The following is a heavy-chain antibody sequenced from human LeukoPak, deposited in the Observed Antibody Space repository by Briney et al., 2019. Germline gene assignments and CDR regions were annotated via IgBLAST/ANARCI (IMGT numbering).Heavy chain of an antibody. V-gene: IGHV3-66*01. CDR2: IYSGGST. D-gene: IGHD2-15*01. CDR3: AREDCSGGSCYNAFDI. CDR1: EFSVGSNY. Sequence: PGGSLRLSCAASEFSVGSNYMTWVRQAPGKGLEWVSLIYSGGSTYYADSVKGRFTISRDNSKNTLYLQMNSLRAEDTAVYYCAREDCSGGSCYNAFDIWGQGTMVTVSS. J-gene: IGHJ3*02.